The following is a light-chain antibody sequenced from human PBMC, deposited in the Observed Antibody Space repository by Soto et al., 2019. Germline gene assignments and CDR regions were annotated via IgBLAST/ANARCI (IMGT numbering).Light chain of an antibody. V-gene: IGLV3-1*01. J-gene: IGLJ2*01. Sequence: SYELTQPPSVSVSPGQTASITCSGDKLGDKYACWYQQKPGQSPVLVIYQDSKRPSGIPERFSGSNSGNTATLTLSGTQAMDEADYYCQAWDSSTAVFGGGTKLTV. CDR1: KLGDKY. CDR3: QAWDSSTAV. CDR2: QDS.